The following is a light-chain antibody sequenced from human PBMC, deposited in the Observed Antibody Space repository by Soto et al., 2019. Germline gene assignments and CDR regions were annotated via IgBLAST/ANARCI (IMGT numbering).Light chain of an antibody. V-gene: IGLV2-14*01. CDR1: RNDVAGYKY. CDR3: SSYTSSSTYV. J-gene: IGLJ1*01. Sequence: QSALTQPAPLSGSPGQLITISRTGNRNDVAGYKYVSWYQQHPGKAPKLMIYDVSNRPSGVSDRFSGSNSANTASLTISGLQAEDEADYYCSSYTSSSTYVFGTGTKVTVL. CDR2: DVS.